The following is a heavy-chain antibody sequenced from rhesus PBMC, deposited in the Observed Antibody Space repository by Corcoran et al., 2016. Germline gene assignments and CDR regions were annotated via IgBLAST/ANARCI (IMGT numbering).Heavy chain of an antibody. CDR3: ATLVGVPGSLDV. CDR2: ISGSGGGA. V-gene: IGHV4-173*01. CDR1: GGSVSSHS. Sequence: QVQLQESGPGLVKPSETLSLTCAVSGGSVSSHSWSWIRQSPGKGLEWIGRISGSGGGADYNPSLKSRVTLSTETSKNQFSLRLTSVTAADTALYFCATLVGVPGSLDVWGRGVLVTVSS. J-gene: IGHJ5-2*02. D-gene: IGHD2-39*01.